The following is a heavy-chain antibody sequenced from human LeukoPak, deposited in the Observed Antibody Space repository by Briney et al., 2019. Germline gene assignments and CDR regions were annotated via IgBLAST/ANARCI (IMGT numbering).Heavy chain of an antibody. CDR3: ARHEAAMVPFDY. CDR1: GGSISSHY. D-gene: IGHD5-18*01. V-gene: IGHV4-59*08. Sequence: SETLSLTCTVSGGSISSHYWSWIRQPPGKGLEWIGYIYYSGSTNYNPSLKSRVTISVDTSKNQFSLKLSSVTAADTAVYYCARHEAAMVPFDYWGQGTLVTVSS. CDR2: IYYSGST. J-gene: IGHJ4*02.